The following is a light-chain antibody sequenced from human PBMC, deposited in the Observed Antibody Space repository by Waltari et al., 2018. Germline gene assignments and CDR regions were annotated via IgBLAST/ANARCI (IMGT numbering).Light chain of an antibody. J-gene: IGLJ3*02. Sequence: QSVLTQPPSLSGAPGQRVTISCAGNSSNIGAGLDVHWYQQFPGSAPRLLISVNNDRPSGVPYRFSASKSGTSASLAVSGLQSQDEADYYCQSYDISLSAYVFGGGTKLIVL. CDR2: VNN. V-gene: IGLV1-40*01. CDR1: SSNIGAGLD. CDR3: QSYDISLSAYV.